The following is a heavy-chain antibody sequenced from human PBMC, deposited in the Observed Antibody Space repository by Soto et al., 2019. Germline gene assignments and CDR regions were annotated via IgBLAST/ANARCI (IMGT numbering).Heavy chain of an antibody. Sequence: GGSLRLSCAASGFSVTDHYMTWVRQAPGKGLEWVSVLYTGGSAYYGDSVKGRFTISRDSSTNTLYLQMNSLKVGDTAFYFCARSFNDWTTYFDYWSEGTLVTVS. CDR1: GFSVTDHY. V-gene: IGHV3-53*01. CDR3: ARSFNDWTTYFDY. CDR2: LYTGGSA. J-gene: IGHJ4*02. D-gene: IGHD3-9*01.